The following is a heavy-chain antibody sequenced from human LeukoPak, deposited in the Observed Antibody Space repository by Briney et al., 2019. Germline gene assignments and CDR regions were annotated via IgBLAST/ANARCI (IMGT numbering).Heavy chain of an antibody. CDR1: GGSISSSSYY. CDR3: ARGNFSVTPFDY. J-gene: IGHJ4*02. Sequence: PSETLSLTCTVSGGSISSSSYYWGWIRQPPGTGLEWIGSIYYSGSTYYNPSLKSRVTISVDTSKNQFSLKLSSVTAADTAVYYCARGNFSVTPFDYWGQGTLVTVSS. V-gene: IGHV4-39*07. CDR2: IYYSGST. D-gene: IGHD4-17*01.